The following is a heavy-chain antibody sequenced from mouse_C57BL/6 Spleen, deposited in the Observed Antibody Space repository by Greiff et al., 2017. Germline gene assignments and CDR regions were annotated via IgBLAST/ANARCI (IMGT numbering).Heavy chain of an antibody. J-gene: IGHJ4*01. Sequence: QVQLQQPGAELVRPGSSVKLSCKASGYTFTSYWMHWVKQRPIQGLEWIGNIDPSDSETHYNQKFKDKATLTVDKSSSTAYMQLSSLTSEDSAVYCCARGGVDSSGHYYAMDYWGQGTSVTVSS. D-gene: IGHD3-2*02. CDR1: GYTFTSYW. CDR2: IDPSDSET. V-gene: IGHV1-52*01. CDR3: ARGGVDSSGHYYAMDY.